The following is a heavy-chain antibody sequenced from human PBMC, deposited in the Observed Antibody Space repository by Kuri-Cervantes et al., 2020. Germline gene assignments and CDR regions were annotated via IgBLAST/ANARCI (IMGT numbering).Heavy chain of an antibody. CDR1: GYTFTSYG. CDR3: ARIPGIAVAGIDNWFDP. CDR2: ISAYNGNT. D-gene: IGHD6-19*01. V-gene: IGHV1-18*01. J-gene: IGHJ5*02. Sequence: ASVKVSCKASGYTFTSYGISWVRQAPGQGLEWMGWISAYNGNTNYAQKFQGRVTMTRDTSISTAYMELSRLRSDDTAVYYCARIPGIAVAGIDNWFDPWGQGTLVTVSS.